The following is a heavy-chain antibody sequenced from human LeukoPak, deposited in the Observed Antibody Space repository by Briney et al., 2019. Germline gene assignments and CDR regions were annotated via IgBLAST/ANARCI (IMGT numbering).Heavy chain of an antibody. V-gene: IGHV4-39*07. D-gene: IGHD5-24*01. CDR1: GGSISSSPHY. CDR2: IYYSGST. CDR3: ARWGDGLQLDY. Sequence: SETLSLTCTVSGGSISSSPHYWGWIRQPPGKGLEWIGHIYYSGSTDYNPSLKSRVTMSRDTSKNQFSLNLSSMTAADTAVYYCARWGDGLQLDYWGQGTLVTVSS. J-gene: IGHJ4*02.